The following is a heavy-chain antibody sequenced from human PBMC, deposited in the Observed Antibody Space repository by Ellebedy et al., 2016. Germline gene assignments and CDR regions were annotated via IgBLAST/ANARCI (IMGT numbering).Heavy chain of an antibody. CDR2: INHSGST. D-gene: IGHD3-10*01. V-gene: IGHV4-34*01. Sequence: SETLSLTCAVYGGSFSGYYWSWIRQPPGKGLEWIGEINHSGSTNYNPSLKSRVTISVDTSKNQFSLKLSSVTAADTAVYYCARGGNYGSGSFYYYYYYMDVWGQGTTVTVSS. J-gene: IGHJ6*03. CDR1: GGSFSGYY. CDR3: ARGGNYGSGSFYYYYYYMDV.